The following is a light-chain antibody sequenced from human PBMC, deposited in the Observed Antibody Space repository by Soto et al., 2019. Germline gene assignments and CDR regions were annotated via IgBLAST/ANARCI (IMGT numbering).Light chain of an antibody. J-gene: IGKJ1*01. CDR2: SSS. V-gene: IGKV1-39*01. CDR3: QHSYNTPPT. Sequence: DIQMTQSPSSLSASVGDRVAITCRASQSITTYLSWYQQKPGKAPELLIYSSSILQAGVPSRFSGSGSGTDFILTISSLQPEDFATYYCQHSYNTPPTVGQGTKVEIK. CDR1: QSITTY.